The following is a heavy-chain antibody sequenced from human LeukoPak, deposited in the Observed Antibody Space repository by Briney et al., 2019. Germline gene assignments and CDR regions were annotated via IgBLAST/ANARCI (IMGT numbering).Heavy chain of an antibody. V-gene: IGHV1-58*01. CDR3: AAIPLPDSRYFDWLTFDY. CDR1: GFTFTSSA. J-gene: IGHJ4*02. Sequence: ASLKVSCKASGFTFTSSAVQWVRHARGERLEWVGWIVVGSGNTNYAQKLQERVTITRDMSTSTAYMELSSLRSEDTAVYYCAAIPLPDSRYFDWLTFDYWGQGTLVTVSS. CDR2: IVVGSGNT. D-gene: IGHD3-9*01.